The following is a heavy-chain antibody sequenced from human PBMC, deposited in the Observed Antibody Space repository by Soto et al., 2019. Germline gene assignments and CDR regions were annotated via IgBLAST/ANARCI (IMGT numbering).Heavy chain of an antibody. D-gene: IGHD3-9*01. J-gene: IGHJ4*02. V-gene: IGHV3-23*01. CDR2: ISGSGGST. Sequence: PGGSLRLSCAASGFTFSSYAMSWVRQAPGKGLEWVSAISGSGGSTYYADSVKGRFTISRDNSKNTLYLQMNSLRSEDTAVYYCTNFDWLLPFDYWGQGTLVTVSS. CDR3: TNFDWLLPFDY. CDR1: GFTFSSYA.